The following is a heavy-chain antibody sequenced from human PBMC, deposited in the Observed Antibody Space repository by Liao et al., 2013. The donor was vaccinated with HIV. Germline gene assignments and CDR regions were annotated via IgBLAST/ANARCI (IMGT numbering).Heavy chain of an antibody. CDR2: IYTSGGT. J-gene: IGHJ6*03. V-gene: IGHV4-4*07. CDR1: GASISGYY. Sequence: QVQLQESGPGLVKSSETLSLTCSVSGASISGYYWSWIRQPAGKGLEWIGRIYTSGGTDYNPSLRSRVTMSVDTSNNQFSLKLTSVTAADTAVYYCASGTYYHYYYYMDVWGKGTTVTVSS. CDR3: ASGTYYHYYYYMDV.